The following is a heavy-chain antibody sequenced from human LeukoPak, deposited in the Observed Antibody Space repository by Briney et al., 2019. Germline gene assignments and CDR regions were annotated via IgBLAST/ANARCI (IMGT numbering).Heavy chain of an antibody. CDR1: GFTFSSYG. D-gene: IGHD3-10*01. CDR3: AKVSVLWFGETIGDY. J-gene: IGHJ4*02. CDR2: ISYDGSNK. Sequence: PGRSLRLSCAASGFTFSSYGMHWVRQAPGKGLEGVAVISYDGSNKYYADSVKGRFTISRDNSKNTPYLQMNSLRAEDTAVYYCAKVSVLWFGETIGDYWGQGTRVTVS. V-gene: IGHV3-30*18.